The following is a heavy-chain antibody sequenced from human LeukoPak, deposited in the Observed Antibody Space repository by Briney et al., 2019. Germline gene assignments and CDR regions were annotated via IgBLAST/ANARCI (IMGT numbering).Heavy chain of an antibody. CDR3: ARSGNYYGSGSYRGYYFDS. CDR1: GGSFSGYY. J-gene: IGHJ4*02. CDR2: INHSGST. V-gene: IGHV4-34*01. Sequence: ASETLSLTCAVYGGSFSGYYWSWIRQPPRKGLEWIGEINHSGSTNYNPSLKGRVTISVDTSKNQFSLKLSSVTAADTAVYYRARSGNYYGSGSYRGYYFDSSGQGTLVTVSS. D-gene: IGHD3-10*01.